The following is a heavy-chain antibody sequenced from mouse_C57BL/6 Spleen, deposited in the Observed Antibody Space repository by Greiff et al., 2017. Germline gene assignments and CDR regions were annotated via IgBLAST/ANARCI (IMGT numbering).Heavy chain of an antibody. J-gene: IGHJ1*03. CDR1: GYTFTSYW. V-gene: IGHV1-69*01. CDR3: ARRGYYAWYIDV. CDR2: IDPSDSYT. Sequence: VQLQQPGAELVMPGASVKLSCKASGYTFTSYWMPWVKQRPGQGLEWIGEIDPSDSYTNYNQKFKGKSTLTVDKYSSTTYMQLSSLTSEDSAVYYCARRGYYAWYIDVWGTGTSVTVSS. D-gene: IGHD1-1*01.